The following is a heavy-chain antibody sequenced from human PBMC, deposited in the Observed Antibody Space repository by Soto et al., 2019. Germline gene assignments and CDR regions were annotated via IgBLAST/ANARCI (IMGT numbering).Heavy chain of an antibody. Sequence: GGSLRLSCAASGFTFSSYAMSWVRQAPGQGLEWVSGISGYGDSTHYADSVKGRFTISRDNSKNTLYLQMNSMRVEDTAVYYCAKQSPYSNSWYNIDYWGQGTLVTVSS. CDR1: GFTFSSYA. CDR3: AKQSPYSNSWYNIDY. D-gene: IGHD6-13*01. V-gene: IGHV3-23*01. CDR2: ISGYGDST. J-gene: IGHJ4*02.